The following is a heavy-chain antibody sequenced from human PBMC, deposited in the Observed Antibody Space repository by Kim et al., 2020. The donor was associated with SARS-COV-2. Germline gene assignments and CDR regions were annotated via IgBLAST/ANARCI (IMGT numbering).Heavy chain of an antibody. V-gene: IGHV3-23*01. D-gene: IGHD3-22*01. CDR1: GFTFSSYA. J-gene: IGHJ4*02. CDR2: ISGSGGST. Sequence: GGSLRLSCAASGFTFSSYAMSWVRQTPGKGLEWVSAISGSGGSTYYADSVKGRFTISRDNSKNTLYLQMNSLRAEDTAVYYCAKEWVTYYDSSGYHPGSPFDYWGQGTLVTVSS. CDR3: AKEWVTYYDSSGYHPGSPFDY.